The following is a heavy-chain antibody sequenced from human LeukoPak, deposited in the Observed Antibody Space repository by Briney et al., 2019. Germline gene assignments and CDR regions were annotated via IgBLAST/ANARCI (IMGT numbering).Heavy chain of an antibody. J-gene: IGHJ4*02. CDR2: IRSDESKT. CDR1: GFTFNAYG. CDR3: ARPQQL. Sequence: GTSLRLSCTASGFTFNAYGMHWVRQAPGKGLEWVAVIRSDESKTYSADSVKGRFTVSRDNSKNTLYLQMNSLRAEDTAVYYCARPQQLWGQGTLVTVSS. V-gene: IGHV3-33*01. D-gene: IGHD6-13*01.